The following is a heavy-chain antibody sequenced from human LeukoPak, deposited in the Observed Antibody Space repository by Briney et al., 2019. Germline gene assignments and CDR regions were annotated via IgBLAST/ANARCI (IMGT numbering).Heavy chain of an antibody. V-gene: IGHV3-7*01. D-gene: IGHD7-27*01. CDR2: IKYDGNEK. CDR3: VRESFSRGDFN. CDR1: GFIFSTYW. J-gene: IGHJ4*02. Sequence: GGSLRLSCAASGFIFSTYWMTWVRQAPRKGLEWVATIKYDGNEKFYVNSVTGRFTISRDNAKNSLFLQMNSLTAEDTAVYYCVRESFSRGDFNWGQGTLVSVSS.